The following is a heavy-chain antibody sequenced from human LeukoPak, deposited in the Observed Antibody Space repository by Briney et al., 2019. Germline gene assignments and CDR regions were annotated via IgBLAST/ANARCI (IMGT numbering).Heavy chain of an antibody. CDR1: GCTISSYG. CDR3: ARDRKAVAGIDY. CDR2: MWYDGSNK. V-gene: IGHV3-33*01. Sequence: TLRLTCTASGCTISSYGMHWVRQPPGKGLEWVAVMWYDGSNKYYANPVKGRFTISRDNSKNTLYLQMNSPRAEDTAVYYCARDRKAVAGIDYWGQGTLVTVSS. J-gene: IGHJ4*02. D-gene: IGHD6-19*01.